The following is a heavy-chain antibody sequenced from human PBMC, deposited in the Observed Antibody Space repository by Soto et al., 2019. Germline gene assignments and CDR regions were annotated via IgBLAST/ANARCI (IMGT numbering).Heavy chain of an antibody. CDR1: GYSFTSYW. D-gene: IGHD3-22*01. Sequence: GESLKISCKGSGYSFTSYWIGWVRQMPGKGLEWMGIIYPGDSDTRYSPSFQGQVTISADKSISTAYLQWSSLKASDTAMYYCARRYDSRARYYGWFDPWGQGTLVTVSS. CDR3: ARRYDSRARYYGWFDP. J-gene: IGHJ5*02. CDR2: IYPGDSDT. V-gene: IGHV5-51*01.